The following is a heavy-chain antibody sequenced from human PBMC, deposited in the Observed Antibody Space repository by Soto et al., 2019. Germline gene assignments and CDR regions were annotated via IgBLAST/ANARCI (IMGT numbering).Heavy chain of an antibody. Sequence: QVQLVESGGGVVQPGRSLRLSCAASGFRFSNNGMHWVRQAPGKGMEWVAIISYDGRKKYYADSVKGGFTISGENSNNTLYLQMNSLRVEDTAVYYWAKDRVESGLGEIDYCGPGTLVTVSS. D-gene: IGHD3-16*01. CDR2: ISYDGRKK. CDR1: GFRFSNNG. J-gene: IGHJ4*02. V-gene: IGHV3-30*18. CDR3: AKDRVESGLGEIDY.